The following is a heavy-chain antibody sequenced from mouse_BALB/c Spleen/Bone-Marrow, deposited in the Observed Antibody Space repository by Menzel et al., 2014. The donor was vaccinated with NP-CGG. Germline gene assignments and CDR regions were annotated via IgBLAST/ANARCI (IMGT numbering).Heavy chain of an antibody. CDR1: GYSITTGYN. Sequence: QLQQSGPDLVKSSQSLSLTCTVTGYSITTGYNWHWIRPFPGNKLEWMGYIHYSGYTNYNPSLKSRISLTRDTSKNQFFMQLNSVTTEDTATYYCARGGYYGSSYFDYWGQCTTLTVSS. J-gene: IGHJ2*01. V-gene: IGHV3-1*02. CDR3: ARGGYYGSSYFDY. D-gene: IGHD1-1*01. CDR2: IHYSGYT.